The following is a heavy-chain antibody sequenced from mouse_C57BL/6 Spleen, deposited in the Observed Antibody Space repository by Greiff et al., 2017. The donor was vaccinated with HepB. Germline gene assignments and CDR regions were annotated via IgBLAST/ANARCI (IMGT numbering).Heavy chain of an antibody. D-gene: IGHD2-3*01. CDR1: GYTFTDYE. CDR2: IDPETGGT. CDR3: TIYDGYYFYAMDY. J-gene: IGHJ4*01. V-gene: IGHV1-15*01. Sequence: QVQLKESGAELVRPGASVTLSCKASGYTFTDYEMHWVKQTPVHGLEWIGAIDPETGGTAYNQKFKGKVILTADKSSSTAYMELRSLTSEDSAVYYCTIYDGYYFYAMDYWGQGTSVTVSS.